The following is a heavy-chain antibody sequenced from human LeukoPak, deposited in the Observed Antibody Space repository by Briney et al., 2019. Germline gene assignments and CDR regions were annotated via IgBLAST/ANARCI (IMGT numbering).Heavy chain of an antibody. CDR1: GFTFDDYA. CDR2: ISWNSGSI. V-gene: IGHV3-9*01. J-gene: IGHJ4*02. Sequence: GRSLRLACAASGFTFDDYAMHWVRQAPGKGLEWVSGISWNSGSIGYADSVKGRFTISRDNAKNSLYLQMNSLRAEDTALYYCARGYCSGGSCFSGYVDYWGQGTLVTVSS. D-gene: IGHD2-15*01. CDR3: ARGYCSGGSCFSGYVDY.